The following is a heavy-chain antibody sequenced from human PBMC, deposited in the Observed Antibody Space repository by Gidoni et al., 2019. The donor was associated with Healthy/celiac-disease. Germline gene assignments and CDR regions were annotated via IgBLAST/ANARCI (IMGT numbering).Heavy chain of an antibody. V-gene: IGHV3-30*18. D-gene: IGHD3-16*01. Sequence: QVPLVESGGGVVQPGRSLRLSCAASGFTSSSYGMPWVRQAPGKGLEWVSVISYDGSNKYYADSVKGRFTISRDNSKNTLYLQMNSLRAEDTAVYYCAKAGPWPGGQPYYYYYGMDVWGQGTTVTVSS. CDR2: ISYDGSNK. J-gene: IGHJ6*02. CDR3: AKAGPWPGGQPYYYYYGMDV. CDR1: GFTSSSYG.